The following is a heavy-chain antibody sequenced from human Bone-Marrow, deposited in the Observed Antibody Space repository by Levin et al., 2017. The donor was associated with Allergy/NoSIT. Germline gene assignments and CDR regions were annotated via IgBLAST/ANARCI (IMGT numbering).Heavy chain of an antibody. D-gene: IGHD4-17*01. CDR3: ARASDYGERDY. V-gene: IGHV3-21*01. CDR2: ISGRSSYI. Sequence: GGSLRLSCAASGFSFSDYNMNWVRQAPGKGLEWVSTISGRSSYIIYADSVKGRFTISRDNAKNSLFLQMNSLRAEDTAVYYCARASDYGERDYWGQGALVNVSS. J-gene: IGHJ4*02. CDR1: GFSFSDYN.